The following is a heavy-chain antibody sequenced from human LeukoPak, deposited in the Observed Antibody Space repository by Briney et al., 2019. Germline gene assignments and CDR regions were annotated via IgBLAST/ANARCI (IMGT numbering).Heavy chain of an antibody. CDR3: AKTPDHRGYFAAFDY. V-gene: IGHV3-23*01. D-gene: IGHD3-22*01. CDR1: GFTFSSFA. CDR2: ISASGGST. J-gene: IGHJ4*02. Sequence: GGSLRLSCAASGFTFSSFAMSGVRRAPGRGREWGSVISASGGSTCYADSVKGRFTISRDNSKNSLYLQMTSLRAEDTAIYYCAKTPDHRGYFAAFDYWGQGTLVTVSS.